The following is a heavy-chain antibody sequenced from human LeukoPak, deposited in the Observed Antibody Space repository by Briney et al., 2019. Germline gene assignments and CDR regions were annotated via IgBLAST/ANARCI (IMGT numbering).Heavy chain of an antibody. CDR2: ISGSGGST. J-gene: IGHJ6*03. Sequence: GGSLRLSCAASGFTFSSYAMSWVRQAPGKGLEWVSAISGSGGSTYCADSVKGRFTISRDNSKNTLYLQMNSLRAEDTAVYYCASTTRGGTYYYYMDVWGKGTTVTISS. V-gene: IGHV3-23*01. D-gene: IGHD3-10*01. CDR1: GFTFSSYA. CDR3: ASTTRGGTYYYYMDV.